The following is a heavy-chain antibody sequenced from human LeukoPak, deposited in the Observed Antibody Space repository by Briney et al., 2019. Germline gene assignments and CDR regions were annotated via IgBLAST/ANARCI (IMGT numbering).Heavy chain of an antibody. Sequence: QPGGSLRLSCAASGFTLSSYSMNWVRQAPGKGLEWVAVISYDGSNKYYADSVKGRFTISRDNFKNTVYLQMNSLRPEDTAVYYCAIGRSYYDSSGHLVFDWGQGTLVTVSS. CDR3: AIGRSYYDSSGHLVFD. CDR2: ISYDGSNK. V-gene: IGHV3-30*03. CDR1: GFTLSSYS. J-gene: IGHJ4*02. D-gene: IGHD3-22*01.